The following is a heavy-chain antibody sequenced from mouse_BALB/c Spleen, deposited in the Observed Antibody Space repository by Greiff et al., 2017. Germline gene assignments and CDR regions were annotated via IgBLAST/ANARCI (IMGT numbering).Heavy chain of an antibody. CDR2: INPYNDGT. Sequence: VQLKQSGPELVKPGASVKMSCKASGYTITSYVLHWVKQKPGQGLEWIGFINPYNDGTKYNEKFKGKATLTSDKSSSTAYMELSSLTSEDSAVYYCGRSLWGSSPDYWGQGTTLTVSS. V-gene: IGHV1-14*01. J-gene: IGHJ2*01. D-gene: IGHD1-1*01. CDR1: GYTITSYV. CDR3: GRSLWGSSPDY.